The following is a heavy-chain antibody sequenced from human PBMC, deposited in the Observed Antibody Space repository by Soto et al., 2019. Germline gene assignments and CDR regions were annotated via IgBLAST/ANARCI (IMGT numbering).Heavy chain of an antibody. CDR3: AKQLNYDFSSGYPDAFDI. CDR2: ISGSGGST. CDR1: GFTFSSHA. J-gene: IGHJ3*02. D-gene: IGHD3-3*01. Sequence: EVQLLESGGGLVQPGGSLRLSCAASGFTFSSHAMSWVRQAPGKGLEWVSGISGSGGSTYSADSVKGRFTISRDNSKNTLYLQMNSLRAEDTALYYCAKQLNYDFSSGYPDAFDIWGQGTMVIVSS. V-gene: IGHV3-23*01.